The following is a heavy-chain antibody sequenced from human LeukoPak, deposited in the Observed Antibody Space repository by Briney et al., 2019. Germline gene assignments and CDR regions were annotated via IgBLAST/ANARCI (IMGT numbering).Heavy chain of an antibody. J-gene: IGHJ4*02. CDR2: ISFTGNT. CDR1: GGSISGYY. Sequence: SETLSLTCTVSGGSISGYYWSWIQQSPGKRLVWIAYISFTGNTNYNPSLKSRVTISLDTSKTHFSLTLSSLTAADTAVYYCARSPPGWYYDNSGQYYFDTRGQGALVTVSS. D-gene: IGHD3-22*01. CDR3: ARSPPGWYYDNSGQYYFDT. V-gene: IGHV4-59*08.